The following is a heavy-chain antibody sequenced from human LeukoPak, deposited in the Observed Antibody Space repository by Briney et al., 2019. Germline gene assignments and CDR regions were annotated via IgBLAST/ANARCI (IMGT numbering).Heavy chain of an antibody. CDR3: VSGYTSGY. J-gene: IGHJ1*01. V-gene: IGHV3-7*01. Sequence: PGGSLRLSCVASGVTLSPYWMTWVRQAPGKGLEWVAAINTDGSGTYYVESVKGRFTVSRDNAKNSVYLHMNTLRAEDTAVYYCVSGYTSGYWGQGTQVTVSS. CDR1: GVTLSPYW. D-gene: IGHD6-19*01. CDR2: INTDGSGT.